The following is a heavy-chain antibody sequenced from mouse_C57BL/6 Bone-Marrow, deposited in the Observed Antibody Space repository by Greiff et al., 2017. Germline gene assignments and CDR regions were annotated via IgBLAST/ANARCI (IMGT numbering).Heavy chain of an antibody. CDR2: IYPGDGDT. J-gene: IGHJ2*01. CDR1: GYAFSSSW. V-gene: IGHV1-82*01. Sequence: QLQLQQSGPELVKPGASVKISCKASGYAFSSSWMNWVKQRPGKGLEWIGRIYPGDGDTNYNGKFKGKATLTADKSSSTAYMQLSSLTSEDSAVYFCARGGYYWGQGTTLTVSS. CDR3: ARGGYY.